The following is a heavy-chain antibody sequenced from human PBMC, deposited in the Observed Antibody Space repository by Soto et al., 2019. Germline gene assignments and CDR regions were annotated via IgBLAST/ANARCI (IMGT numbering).Heavy chain of an antibody. CDR2: INHSGST. V-gene: IGHV4-34*01. Sequence: SETLSLTCAVYGGSFSGYYWSWIRQPPGKGLEWIGEINHSGSTNYNPSLKSRVTISVDTSKNQFSLKLSSVTAADTAVYYCARVSNYYDSSGYYSYYFDYWGQGTLVTVSS. CDR3: ARVSNYYDSSGYYSYYFDY. D-gene: IGHD3-22*01. J-gene: IGHJ4*02. CDR1: GGSFSGYY.